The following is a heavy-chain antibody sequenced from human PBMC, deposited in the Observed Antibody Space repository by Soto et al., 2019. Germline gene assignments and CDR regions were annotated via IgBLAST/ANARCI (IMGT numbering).Heavy chain of an antibody. J-gene: IGHJ4*02. V-gene: IGHV4-31*03. D-gene: IGHD3-10*01. CDR1: GGSISSGGYY. Sequence: QVQLQESGPGLVKPSQTLSLTCTVSGGSISSGGYYWSWIRQHPGKGLEWIGYIYYSGSTYYNPSLKNRVTISEDTSKNQFSTKLRSMTAADTAVYHCARRVTFVPGVIHTPYLDYWGQGTLVTVSS. CDR3: ARRVTFVPGVIHTPYLDY. CDR2: IYYSGST.